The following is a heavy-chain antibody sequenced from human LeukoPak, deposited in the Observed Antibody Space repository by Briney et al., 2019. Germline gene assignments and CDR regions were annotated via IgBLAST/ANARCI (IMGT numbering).Heavy chain of an antibody. Sequence: GGSLRLSCAASGFTFSSYWMHWVRQAPGKGLAWVSRINSDGSSTSYADSVKGRFTISRDNARNTLYLQMNSLRAEDTAVYYCVRDRTAAADYWGQGTLVTVSS. CDR3: VRDRTAAADY. CDR2: INSDGSST. D-gene: IGHD6-13*01. V-gene: IGHV3-74*01. J-gene: IGHJ4*02. CDR1: GFTFSSYW.